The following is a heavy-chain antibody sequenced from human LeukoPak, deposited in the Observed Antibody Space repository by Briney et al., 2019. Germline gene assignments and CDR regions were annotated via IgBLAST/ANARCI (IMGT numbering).Heavy chain of an antibody. J-gene: IGHJ4*02. V-gene: IGHV4-31*03. Sequence: SETLSLTCTVSGGSISSGGYYWSWIRQHPGKGLEWIGYIYYSGSTYYNPSLKSRVTISVDTSKNQFSLKLSSVTAADAAVYYCARGRGELLFDYWGQGTLVTVSS. CDR2: IYYSGST. D-gene: IGHD3-10*01. CDR3: ARGRGELLFDY. CDR1: GGSISSGGYY.